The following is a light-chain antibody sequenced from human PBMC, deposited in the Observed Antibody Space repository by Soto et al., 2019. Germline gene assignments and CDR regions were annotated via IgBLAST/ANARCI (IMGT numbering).Light chain of an antibody. CDR3: SSYASISTLV. Sequence: QSALTQPASVSGSPGQSITISCTGTSSDVGGYNYVSWYQLHPGKAPKLMIYEVANRPSGVSNRFSGSKSGNTASLTISGLQAEDEADYYCSSYASISTLVFGGGTKVTVL. V-gene: IGLV2-14*01. CDR1: SSDVGGYNY. CDR2: EVA. J-gene: IGLJ2*01.